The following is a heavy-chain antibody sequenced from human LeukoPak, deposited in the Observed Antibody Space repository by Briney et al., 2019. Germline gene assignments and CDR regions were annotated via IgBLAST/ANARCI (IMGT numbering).Heavy chain of an antibody. J-gene: IGHJ4*02. Sequence: SETLSLTCAVYGGSFSGYCWSWIRQPPGKGLEWIGEINHSGSTNYNPSLKSRVTISVDTSKNQFSLKLSSVTAADTAVYYCARVGGIAARRVFDYWGQETLVTVSS. D-gene: IGHD6-6*01. CDR2: INHSGST. V-gene: IGHV4-34*01. CDR3: ARVGGIAARRVFDY. CDR1: GGSFSGYC.